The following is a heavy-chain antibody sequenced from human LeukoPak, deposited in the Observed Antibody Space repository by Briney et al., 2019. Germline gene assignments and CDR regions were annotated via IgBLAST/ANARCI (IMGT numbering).Heavy chain of an antibody. CDR2: ISSSGSTI. CDR3: ARECGGDCIDAFDI. Sequence: GGSLRLSCAASGFTFSDYYMSWIRQAPGKGLEWVLYISSSGSTIYYADSVKGRFTISRDNAKNSLYLQMNSLRAEDTAVYYCARECGGDCIDAFDIWGQGAMVTVSS. D-gene: IGHD2-21*01. V-gene: IGHV3-11*04. CDR1: GFTFSDYY. J-gene: IGHJ3*02.